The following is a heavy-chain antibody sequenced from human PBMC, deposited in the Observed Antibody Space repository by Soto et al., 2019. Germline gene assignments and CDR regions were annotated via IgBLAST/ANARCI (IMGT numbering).Heavy chain of an antibody. CDR2: IIPILGIA. V-gene: IGHV1-69*08. D-gene: IGHD6-13*01. J-gene: IGHJ5*02. CDR1: GGTFSSYT. CDR3: ARDTPRAAAGTLGWFDP. Sequence: QVQLVQSGAEVKKPGSSVKVSCKASGGTFSSYTISWVRQAPGQGLEWMGRIIPILGIANYAQKFQGRVTITADKSTSPAYMELSSLRSEDTAVYYCARDTPRAAAGTLGWFDPWGQGTLVTVSS.